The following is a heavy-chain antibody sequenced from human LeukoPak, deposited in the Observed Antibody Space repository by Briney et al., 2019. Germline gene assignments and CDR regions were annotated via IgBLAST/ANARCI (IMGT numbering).Heavy chain of an antibody. CDR2: IYYSGST. J-gene: IGHJ6*02. V-gene: IGHV4-31*03. CDR3: ARDGSYCSSTSCYISGMDV. CDR1: GGSISSGGYY. Sequence: SETLSLTCTVSGGSISSGGYYWSWIRQHPGKGLEWIGYIYYSGSTYYNPSLKSRVTISVDTSKNQFSLKLSSVTAADTAVYYCARDGSYCSSTSCYISGMDVWGQGTTVTASS. D-gene: IGHD2-2*02.